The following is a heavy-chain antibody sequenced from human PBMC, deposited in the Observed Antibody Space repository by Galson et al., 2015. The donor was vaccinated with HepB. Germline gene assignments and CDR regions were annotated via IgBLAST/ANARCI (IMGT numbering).Heavy chain of an antibody. CDR2: INPSGGST. J-gene: IGHJ6*02. CDR3: ARGGSDSNGYSNMDDYYYYGMDV. CDR1: GYTFTSYY. V-gene: IGHV1-46*01. D-gene: IGHD3-22*01. Sequence: SVKVSCKASGYTFTSYYMHWVRQAPGQGLEWMGIINPSGGSTSYAQKFQGRVTMTRDTSTSTVYMELSSLRSEDTAVYYCARGGSDSNGYSNMDDYYYYGMDVWGQGTTVTVSS.